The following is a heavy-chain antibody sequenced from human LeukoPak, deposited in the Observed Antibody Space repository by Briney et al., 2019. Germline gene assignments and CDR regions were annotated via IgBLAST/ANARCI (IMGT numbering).Heavy chain of an antibody. D-gene: IGHD1-26*01. CDR3: ATEKDLLLDS. J-gene: IGHJ5*01. CDR2: FDPGDDET. Sequence: ASVKVSCKVSGYSLSELSTHWVRQAPGQGLEWMGGFDPGDDETIYAQEFQGRVTMTEDTSTDTAYLELSSLRSEDTAVYFCATEKDLLLDSWGQGTPVTVSS. V-gene: IGHV1-24*01. CDR1: GYSLSELS.